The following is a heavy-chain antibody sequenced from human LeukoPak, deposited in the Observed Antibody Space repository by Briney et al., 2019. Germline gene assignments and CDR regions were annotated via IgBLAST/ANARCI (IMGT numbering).Heavy chain of an antibody. Sequence: SETLSLTCTVSGGSISSYYWSWIRQPPGKGLEWIGYIYYSGSTNYNPSLKSRVTISVDTSKNQFSLKLSSVTAADTAVYYCARQGGLVGAEDYWGQGTLVTVSS. V-gene: IGHV4-59*08. D-gene: IGHD1-26*01. CDR1: GGSISSYY. CDR3: ARQGGLVGAEDY. J-gene: IGHJ4*02. CDR2: IYYSGST.